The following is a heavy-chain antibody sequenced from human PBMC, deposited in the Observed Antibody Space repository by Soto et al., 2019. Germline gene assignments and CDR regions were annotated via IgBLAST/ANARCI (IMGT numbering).Heavy chain of an antibody. CDR2: IYYSGST. J-gene: IGHJ4*02. V-gene: IGHV4-61*01. Sequence: PSETLSLTCTVSGGSVSSGSYYWSWIRQPPGKGLEWIGYIYYSGSTNYNPSLKSRVTISVDTSKNQFSLKLSSVTAADTAVYYCASQVGSRYSSSWYNPQLYYFDYWGQGTLVTVSS. CDR1: GGSVSSGSYY. CDR3: ASQVGSRYSSSWYNPQLYYFDY. D-gene: IGHD6-13*01.